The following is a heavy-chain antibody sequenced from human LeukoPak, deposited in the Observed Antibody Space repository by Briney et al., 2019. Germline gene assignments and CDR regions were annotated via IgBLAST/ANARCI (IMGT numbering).Heavy chain of an antibody. J-gene: IGHJ4*02. CDR3: ARDAVGGAARGFSLDY. Sequence: GGSLRLSCAASGFTFSSYWMSWVRQAPGKGLEWVAHIKQDGSEKYYVDSVKGRFTISRDNAKNSLYLQMNSLRAEDTAVYYCARDAVGGAARGFSLDYWGQGTLVTVSS. D-gene: IGHD6-6*01. CDR1: GFTFSSYW. V-gene: IGHV3-7*01. CDR2: IKQDGSEK.